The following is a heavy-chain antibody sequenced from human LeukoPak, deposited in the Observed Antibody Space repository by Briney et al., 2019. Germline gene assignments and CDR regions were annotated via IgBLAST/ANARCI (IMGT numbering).Heavy chain of an antibody. CDR2: IYYSGST. CDR1: GGSISSSSYY. CDR3: ARATSSYFYYMDV. J-gene: IGHJ6*03. D-gene: IGHD5-12*01. V-gene: IGHV4-39*07. Sequence: SETLSLTCTVSGGSISSSSYYWGWIRQPPGKGLEWIGSIYYSGSTYYNPSLKSRVTISVDTSKNQFSLKVNSVTAADTAVYFCARATSSYFYYMDVWGKGTTVTVSS.